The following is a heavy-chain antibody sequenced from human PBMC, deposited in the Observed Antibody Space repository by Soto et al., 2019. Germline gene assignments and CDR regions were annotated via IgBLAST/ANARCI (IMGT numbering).Heavy chain of an antibody. Sequence: PSQTLSLTCAISGDSVSSNSAAWDWIRQSPSRGLEWLGRTYYRSKWYNDYAVSVKSRITINPDTSKNQFSLQLNSVTPEDTAVYYCSRSRGHLERRYYYYGMDVWGQGTTVTVSS. V-gene: IGHV6-1*01. J-gene: IGHJ6*02. CDR3: SRSRGHLERRYYYYGMDV. CDR2: TYYRSKWYN. D-gene: IGHD1-1*01. CDR1: GDSVSSNSAA.